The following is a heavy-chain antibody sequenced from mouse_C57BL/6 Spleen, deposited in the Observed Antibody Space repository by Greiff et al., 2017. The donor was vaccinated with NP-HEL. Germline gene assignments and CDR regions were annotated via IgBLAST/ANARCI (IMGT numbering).Heavy chain of an antibody. CDR2: ISGGGGNT. Sequence: EVQVVESGGGLVKPGGSLKLSCAASGFTFSSYTMSWVRQTPEKRLEWVATISGGGGNTYYPDIVKGRFTISRDNAKNTLYLQMSSLRSEDTALYYCARRGLYYDYDDYYAMDYWGQGTSGTVSS. J-gene: IGHJ4*01. CDR3: ARRGLYYDYDDYYAMDY. D-gene: IGHD2-4*01. CDR1: GFTFSSYT. V-gene: IGHV5-9*01.